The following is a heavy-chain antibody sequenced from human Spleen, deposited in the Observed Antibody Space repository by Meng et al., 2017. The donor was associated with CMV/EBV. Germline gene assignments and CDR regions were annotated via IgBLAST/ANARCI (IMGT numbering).Heavy chain of an antibody. J-gene: IGHJ5*02. D-gene: IGHD3-10*01. CDR1: GYTFTGYY. Sequence: SGYTFTGYYVHRVRQAPGQGLEWMGWINPNGGGTNYAQKFQGRVTMTRDTSISTAYMELSRLRSDDTAVYYCARAYYGSSKGWFDPWGQGTLVTVSS. V-gene: IGHV1-2*02. CDR2: INPNGGGT. CDR3: ARAYYGSSKGWFDP.